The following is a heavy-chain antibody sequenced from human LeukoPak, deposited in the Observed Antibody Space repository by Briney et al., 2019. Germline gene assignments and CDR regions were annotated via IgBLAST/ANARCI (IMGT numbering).Heavy chain of an antibody. CDR2: IYYSGST. CDR3: ASVGYYYDSSGYSDHWYFDL. V-gene: IGHV4-59*01. CDR1: GGSIGSYY. Sequence: SETLSPTCTVSGGSIGSYYWSWIRQPPGKGLEWIGHIYYSGSTNYNPSLMSRVTISVDTSKNQFSLKLSTVTAADTAVYYCASVGYYYDSSGYSDHWYFDLWGRGTLVTVSS. D-gene: IGHD3-22*01. J-gene: IGHJ2*01.